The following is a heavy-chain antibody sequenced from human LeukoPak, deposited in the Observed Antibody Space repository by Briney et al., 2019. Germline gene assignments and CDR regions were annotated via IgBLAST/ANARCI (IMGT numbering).Heavy chain of an antibody. CDR1: GFTVSSNY. V-gene: IGHV3-53*01. CDR3: AKDQTGDGYNSI. J-gene: IGHJ4*02. D-gene: IGHD5-24*01. Sequence: PGGSLRLSCAASGFTVSSNYMSWVRQAPGKGLEWVSVIYSGGSTYYADSVKGRFTISRDNSKSTLYLQMRSLRAEDTALYYCAKDQTGDGYNSIWGQGTLVTVSS. CDR2: IYSGGST.